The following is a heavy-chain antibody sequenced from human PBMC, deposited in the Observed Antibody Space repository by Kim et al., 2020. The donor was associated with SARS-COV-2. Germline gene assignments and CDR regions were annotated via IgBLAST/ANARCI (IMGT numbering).Heavy chain of an antibody. Sequence: SETLSLTCAVYGGSFSGYYWSWIRQPPGKGLEWIGEINHSGSTNYNPSLKSRVTISVDTSKNQFSLKLSSVTAADTAVYYCARTVRAAATRYYYYGMDVWGQGTTVTVSS. V-gene: IGHV4-34*01. D-gene: IGHD6-13*01. J-gene: IGHJ6*02. CDR3: ARTVRAAATRYYYYGMDV. CDR2: INHSGST. CDR1: GGSFSGYY.